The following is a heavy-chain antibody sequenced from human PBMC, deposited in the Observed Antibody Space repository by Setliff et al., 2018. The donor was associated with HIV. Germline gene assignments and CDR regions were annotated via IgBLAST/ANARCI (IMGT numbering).Heavy chain of an antibody. CDR2: IYYSGVT. D-gene: IGHD6-19*01. V-gene: IGHV4-59*01. Sequence: SETLSLTCTVSGGNIAGYYWSWIRQPPGKALEWIGNIYYSGVTYYNPSLKSRVTLSVDTSKNQFSLTLTSVTAADTALYYCARRGGSGWYYFDQWGQGALVTVSS. CDR3: ARRGGSGWYYFDQ. J-gene: IGHJ4*02. CDR1: GGNIAGYY.